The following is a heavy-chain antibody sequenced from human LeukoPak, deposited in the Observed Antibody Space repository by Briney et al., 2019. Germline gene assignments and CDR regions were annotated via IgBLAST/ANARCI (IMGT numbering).Heavy chain of an antibody. CDR1: VFVFSTNT. CDR2: ISSSSSYI. D-gene: IGHD3-16*01. Sequence: GGSLRLSCAASVFVFSTNTMNWVRQAPWKGLEWVSSISSSSSYIYYADSVKGRFTISRDNAKNSMYLQMNSLRVEDTAVYYCARDPGWGALDYWGQGALVIVSS. CDR3: ARDPGWGALDY. V-gene: IGHV3-21*04. J-gene: IGHJ4*02.